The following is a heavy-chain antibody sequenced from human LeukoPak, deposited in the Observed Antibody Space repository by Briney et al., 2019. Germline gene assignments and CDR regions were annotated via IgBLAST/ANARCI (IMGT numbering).Heavy chain of an antibody. V-gene: IGHV3-53*01. Sequence: GGSLRLSCAASGFIVSNNYMIWVRQAPGQGLEWVSVIYSGGSTDYADSVKGRSTISRDNPKNTVYLQMNSLRAEDTAVYFCARSPHYDSSGYYYYFDYWGQGTLVTVSS. D-gene: IGHD3-22*01. CDR2: IYSGGST. J-gene: IGHJ4*02. CDR1: GFIVSNNY. CDR3: ARSPHYDSSGYYYYFDY.